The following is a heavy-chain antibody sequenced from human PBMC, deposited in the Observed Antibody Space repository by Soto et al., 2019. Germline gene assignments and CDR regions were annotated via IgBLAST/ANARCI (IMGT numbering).Heavy chain of an antibody. CDR3: ARVSGGYNWNNVPWFDP. CDR2: IYPGDSDT. J-gene: IGHJ5*02. Sequence: GESLKISCKGSGYSFTSYWIGWVRQMPGKGLEWMGIIYPGDSDTRYSPSFQGQVTISADKSISTAYLQWSSLKASDTAMYYCARVSGGYNWNNVPWFDPWGREPWSPSPQ. V-gene: IGHV5-51*01. D-gene: IGHD1-20*01. CDR1: GYSFTSYW.